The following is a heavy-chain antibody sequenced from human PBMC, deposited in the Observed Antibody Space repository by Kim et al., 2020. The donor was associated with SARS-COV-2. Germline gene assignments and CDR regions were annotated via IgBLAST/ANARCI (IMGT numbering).Heavy chain of an antibody. CDR2: TYYRSKWYN. CDR1: GDSVSTNRGA. V-gene: IGHV6-1*01. J-gene: IGHJ4*02. Sequence: SQTLSLTCVISGDSVSTNRGAWSWIRQSPSRGLEWLGRTYYRSKWYNHYAGSVKSRITINPDTSKNQFSLHLNSVTPEDTAVYYCAGGGDWNYGYYFGYWGPGTLVTASS. D-gene: IGHD1-7*01. CDR3: AGGGDWNYGYYFGY.